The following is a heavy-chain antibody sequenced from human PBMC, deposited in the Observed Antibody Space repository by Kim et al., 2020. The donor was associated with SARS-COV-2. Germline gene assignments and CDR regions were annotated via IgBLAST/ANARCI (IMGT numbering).Heavy chain of an antibody. V-gene: IGHV3-64D*06. D-gene: IGHD4-4*01. CDR2: INKNGGST. Sequence: GGSLRLSCSASGFTFSNYDMSWVRQAPGKGLEYVSAINKNGGSTFYADSVKGRFTISRDNSKNTMVLQMNSLRTEDTAVYYCVKVDYTIRSFYFDYWDQG. J-gene: IGHJ4*02. CDR1: GFTFSNYD. CDR3: VKVDYTIRSFYFDY.